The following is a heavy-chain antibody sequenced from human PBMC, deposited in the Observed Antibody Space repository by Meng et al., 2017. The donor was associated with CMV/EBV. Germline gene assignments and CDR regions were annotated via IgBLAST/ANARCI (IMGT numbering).Heavy chain of an antibody. D-gene: IGHD1-1*01. CDR2: IKQDGSEK. CDR1: GFTFSSYW. J-gene: IGHJ4*02. CDR3: ARDRKRPWGHIDY. V-gene: IGHV3-7*01. Sequence: GESLKISCAASGFTFSSYWMSWVRQAPGKGLEWVANIKQDGSEKYYVDSVKGRFTISRDNAKNSLYLQMNSLRAEDTAVYYCARDRKRPWGHIDYWGQGTLVTVSS.